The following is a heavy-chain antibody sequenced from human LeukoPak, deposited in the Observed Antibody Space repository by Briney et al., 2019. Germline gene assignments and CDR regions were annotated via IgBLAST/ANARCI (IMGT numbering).Heavy chain of an antibody. D-gene: IGHD1-26*01. Sequence: SETLSLTCAVYGGSFSGYYWSWIRQPPGKGLEWIGEINHSGSTNYNPSLKSRVTISVDTSKNQFSLKLSSVTAADTAVYYCALRWVDNWFDPWGQGTLVTVSS. V-gene: IGHV4-34*01. CDR2: INHSGST. CDR1: GGSFSGYY. CDR3: ALRWVDNWFDP. J-gene: IGHJ5*02.